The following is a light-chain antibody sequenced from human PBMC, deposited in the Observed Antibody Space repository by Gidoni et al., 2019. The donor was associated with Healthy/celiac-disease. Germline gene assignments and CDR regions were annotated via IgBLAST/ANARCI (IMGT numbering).Light chain of an antibody. J-gene: IGKJ4*01. CDR1: QSVSSY. CDR2: EAS. V-gene: IGKV3-11*01. Sequence: EIGLTQSPATLSLSPGERATLSCRPSQSVSSYLPWYHQKPGQAPRLLIYEASNRATGIPARFSGSGSGSDFTLTISSRRPEDFAVYYCQRRSNWPKLTFGGGTKVEIK. CDR3: QRRSNWPKLT.